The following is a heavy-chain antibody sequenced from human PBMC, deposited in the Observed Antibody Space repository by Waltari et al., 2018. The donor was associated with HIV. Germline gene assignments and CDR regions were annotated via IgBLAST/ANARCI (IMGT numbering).Heavy chain of an antibody. CDR2: ITGSGDRT. D-gene: IGHD6-19*01. Sequence: EVQLVESGGGLVQPGGSLRLSCAASGFTFNNYTMSWVRQAPGKGLEWVSAITGSGDRTYYTDSVKGRFTISRDNSKNTLYLQMNSLTAEDTAVYYCAKYLVGAVAGGLYYFDYWGRGTLVTVSS. CDR1: GFTFNNYT. V-gene: IGHV3-23*04. J-gene: IGHJ4*02. CDR3: AKYLVGAVAGGLYYFDY.